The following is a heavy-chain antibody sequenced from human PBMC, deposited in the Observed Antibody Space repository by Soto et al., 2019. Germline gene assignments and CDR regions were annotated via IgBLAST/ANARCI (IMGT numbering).Heavy chain of an antibody. V-gene: IGHV3-30*18. Sequence: GGSLRLSCAASGFTFGHYAMHWVRQAPGKGLEWLAIISYDGDNEYYAGSVRGRFTISRDNSKNTLYLQTNNLRHEDTAVYYCAKDPYSSSWRNWFDPWGQGTLVTVSS. J-gene: IGHJ5*02. CDR3: AKDPYSSSWRNWFDP. CDR2: ISYDGDNE. CDR1: GFTFGHYA. D-gene: IGHD6-13*01.